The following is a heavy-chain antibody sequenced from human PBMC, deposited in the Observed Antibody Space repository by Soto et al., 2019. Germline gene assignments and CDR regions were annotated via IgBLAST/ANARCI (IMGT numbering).Heavy chain of an antibody. V-gene: IGHV1-18*01. CDR1: GYTFTAYG. CDR3: GRDRRITGNARRGLDF. CDR2: ISGYNGNT. D-gene: IGHD1-20*01. J-gene: IGHJ4*02. Sequence: QVQLVQSGAEVKKPGASMKVSCKASGYTFTAYGISWVRQAPGQGLEWMGWISGYNGNTNYAPKLQGGVTLTTDTSTSTVYMEARSLRADDTGVYCCGRDRRITGNARRGLDFLGQGTLVAFSS.